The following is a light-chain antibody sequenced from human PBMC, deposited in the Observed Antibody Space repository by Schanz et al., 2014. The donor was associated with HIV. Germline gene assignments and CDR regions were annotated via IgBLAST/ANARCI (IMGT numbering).Light chain of an antibody. J-gene: IGLJ2*01. V-gene: IGLV2-8*01. CDR2: EVT. CDR3: SSYAGSNNLVV. Sequence: QSALTQPASVSGSPGQSVTISCSGTNSDIGSYNLVSWYQYHPGKAPKLMIYEVTKRPSGVPDRFSGSKSGNTASLTVSGLQAEDEGDYYCSSYAGSNNLVVFGGGTKLTVL. CDR1: NSDIGSYNL.